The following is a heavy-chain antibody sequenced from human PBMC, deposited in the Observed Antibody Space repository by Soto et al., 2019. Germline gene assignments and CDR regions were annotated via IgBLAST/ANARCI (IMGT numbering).Heavy chain of an antibody. Sequence: GGSLRLSCAASGFTFSGYAMSWVRQAPGKGLEWVSVIHGGGNSAYYADSVKGRFTISRDNSKNTLYLQMSSLRGEDTAVYYYAKNRDRVNTSWHFDYWGQGTLVTVSS. CDR3: AKNRDRVNTSWHFDY. V-gene: IGHV3-23*01. D-gene: IGHD4-17*01. CDR2: IHGGGNSA. CDR1: GFTFSGYA. J-gene: IGHJ4*02.